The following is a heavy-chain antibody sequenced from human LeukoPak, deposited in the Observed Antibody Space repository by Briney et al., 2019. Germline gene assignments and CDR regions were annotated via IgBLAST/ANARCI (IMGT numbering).Heavy chain of an antibody. CDR2: ISSSTSYT. D-gene: IGHD3-22*01. CDR1: GFTFSDYY. CDR3: ARMVGRNAMIVAY. Sequence: GGSLRLSCAASGFTFSDYYMSWIRQAPGMGPEWVSYISSSTSYTNYADSVKGRFTISRDNAKNSLYLQMNSLRAEDTAVYFCARMVGRNAMIVAYWGQGTLVTVSS. V-gene: IGHV3-11*06. J-gene: IGHJ4*02.